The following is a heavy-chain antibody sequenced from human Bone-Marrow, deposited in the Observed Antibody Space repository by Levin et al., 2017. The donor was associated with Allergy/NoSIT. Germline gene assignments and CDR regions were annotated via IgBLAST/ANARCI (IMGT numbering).Heavy chain of an antibody. CDR1: GGSISSYY. Sequence: PSETLSLTCTVSGGSISSYYWSWIRQPPGKGLEWIGYIYYSGSTNYNPSLKSRVTISVDTSKNQFSLKLSSVTAADTAVYYCARARRIVGADTIFDYWGQGTLVTVSS. J-gene: IGHJ4*02. CDR2: IYYSGST. CDR3: ARARRIVGADTIFDY. V-gene: IGHV4-59*01. D-gene: IGHD1-26*01.